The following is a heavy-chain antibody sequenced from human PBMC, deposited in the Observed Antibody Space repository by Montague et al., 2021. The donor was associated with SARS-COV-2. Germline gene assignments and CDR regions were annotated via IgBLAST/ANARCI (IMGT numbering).Heavy chain of an antibody. CDR1: GDSISSYY. CDR3: ARAQTTCFFANCVNYFDY. V-gene: IGHV4-59*01. J-gene: IGHJ4*02. D-gene: IGHD1-1*01. Sequence: SETLSLTCSVSGDSISSYYWSWIRQSPGRGLDWIGHIYYTGSAKYNPSLKSRVSISVDTSRRQFSLNLKSVTAADTAVYYCARAQTTCFFANCVNYFDYWGQGAQVTVSS. CDR2: IYYTGSA.